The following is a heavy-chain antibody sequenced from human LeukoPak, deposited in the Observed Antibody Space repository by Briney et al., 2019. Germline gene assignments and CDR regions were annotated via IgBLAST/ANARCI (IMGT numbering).Heavy chain of an antibody. CDR1: GFSFSSYE. Sequence: SGGSLRLSCVASGFSFSSYEMNWVRHAPGKGLEWVSYISTSSSTIYYADSVKGRFTISRDNAKNSLYLQMNSLRAEDTAVYYCARDSGYKVIWFDPWGQGTLVTVSS. CDR2: ISTSSSTI. D-gene: IGHD5-12*01. J-gene: IGHJ5*02. CDR3: ARDSGYKVIWFDP. V-gene: IGHV3-48*03.